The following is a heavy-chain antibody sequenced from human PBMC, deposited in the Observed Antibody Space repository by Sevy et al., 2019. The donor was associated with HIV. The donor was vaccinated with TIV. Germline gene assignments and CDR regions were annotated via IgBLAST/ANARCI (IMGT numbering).Heavy chain of an antibody. V-gene: IGHV3-30-3*01. CDR3: AGGPYNSVLRLDF. D-gene: IGHD6-19*01. J-gene: IGHJ4*02. CDR2: ISYDGGNT. CDR1: GLTLSDHA. Sequence: GGSLRLSCTASGLTLSDHALHWVRQGPGKGLEWVAVISYDGGNTYYRDSVKGRFTISRDNSMNTLYLQMNNLKVEDTAVYYCAGGPYNSVLRLDFWGQGTLVTVSP.